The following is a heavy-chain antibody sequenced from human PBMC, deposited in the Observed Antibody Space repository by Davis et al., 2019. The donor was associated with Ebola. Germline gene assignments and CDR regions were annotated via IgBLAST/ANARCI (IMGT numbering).Heavy chain of an antibody. CDR3: AVTPGSQQWLVPNYFDY. CDR1: GYSFTSYW. CDR2: IYPGDSDT. V-gene: IGHV5-51*01. D-gene: IGHD6-19*01. J-gene: IGHJ4*02. Sequence: GESLKISCKGSGYSFTSYWIGWVRQMPGKGLEWMGIIYPGDSDTRYSPSFQGQVTISADKSISTAYLQWSSLKASDTAMYYCAVTPGSQQWLVPNYFDYWGQGTLVTVSS.